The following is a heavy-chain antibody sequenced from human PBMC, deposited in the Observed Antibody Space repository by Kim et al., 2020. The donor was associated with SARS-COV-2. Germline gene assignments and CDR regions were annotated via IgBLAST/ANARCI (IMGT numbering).Heavy chain of an antibody. CDR2: INKDRDRREK. J-gene: IGHJ4*02. CDR3: VRSGIAGGFDY. CDR1: GFIFSDFW. D-gene: IGHD6-13*01. V-gene: IGHV3-7*01. Sequence: GGSLRLSCAASGFIFSDFWMGWVRHAPGKGLEWFANINKDRDRREKSYVYSVEGRFIIFRDDAKNSLYLQMNSLRPEDTASYYCVRSGIAGGFDYWGRGSLVTVSS.